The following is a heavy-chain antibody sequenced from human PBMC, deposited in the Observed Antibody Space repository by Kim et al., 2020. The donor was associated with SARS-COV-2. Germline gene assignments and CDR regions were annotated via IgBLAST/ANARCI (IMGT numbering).Heavy chain of an antibody. CDR1: GGTFSSYA. CDR2: IIPIFGTA. Sequence: SVKVSCKASGGTFSSYAISWVRQAPGQGLEWMGGIIPIFGTANYAQKFQGRVTITADESTSTAYMELSSLRSEDTAVYYCARTGGMYYYGSGSLNYYYYGMDVWGQGTTVTVSS. CDR3: ARTGGMYYYGSGSLNYYYYGMDV. D-gene: IGHD3-10*01. J-gene: IGHJ6*02. V-gene: IGHV1-69*13.